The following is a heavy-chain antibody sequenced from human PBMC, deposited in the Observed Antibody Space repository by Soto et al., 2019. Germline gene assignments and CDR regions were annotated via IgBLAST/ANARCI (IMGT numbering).Heavy chain of an antibody. CDR2: INAGNGNT. CDR3: AIDHPHYGDYVVY. CDR1: GYIFTSYA. Sequence: QVQLVQSGAEVKKPGASVKVSCKASGYIFTSYAMHWMRQAPGQRLEWMGWINAGNGNTKYSQKFQGRVTITRDTSASTAYMELSSLRSEDTSVYYCAIDHPHYGDYVVYWGQGTLVTVSP. V-gene: IGHV1-3*01. D-gene: IGHD4-17*01. J-gene: IGHJ4*02.